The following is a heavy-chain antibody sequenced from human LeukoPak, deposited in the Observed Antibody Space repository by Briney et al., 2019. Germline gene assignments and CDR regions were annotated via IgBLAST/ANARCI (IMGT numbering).Heavy chain of an antibody. CDR2: IIPILGIA. J-gene: IGHJ4*02. CDR3: ARDLRTLGIAVAGTEDY. Sequence: SVKVSCKASGGTFSSYAISWVRQAPGQGLEWMGRIIPILGIANYAQKFQGRVTITADKSMSTAYMELSSLRSEDTAVYYCARDLRTLGIAVAGTEDYWGQGTLVTVSS. CDR1: GGTFSSYA. V-gene: IGHV1-69*04. D-gene: IGHD6-19*01.